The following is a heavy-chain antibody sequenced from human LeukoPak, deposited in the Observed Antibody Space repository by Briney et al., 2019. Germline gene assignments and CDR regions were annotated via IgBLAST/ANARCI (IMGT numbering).Heavy chain of an antibody. V-gene: IGHV4-34*01. Sequence: PSETLSLSCAVSGVSFSGYYRSWIRQPPGKGLEWIGEINHSGSTNYNPPLKSRVTISVDTTKNQFSLNLSSVHAADTAVDDCATPFKRAGRGVSRYYMDVWGKGTTVTVSS. CDR2: INHSGST. J-gene: IGHJ6*03. CDR1: GVSFSGYY. CDR3: ATPFKRAGRGVSRYYMDV. D-gene: IGHD3-10*01.